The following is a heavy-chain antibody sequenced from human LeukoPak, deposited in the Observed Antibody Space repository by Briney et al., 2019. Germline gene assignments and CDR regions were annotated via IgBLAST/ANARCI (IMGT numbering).Heavy chain of an antibody. D-gene: IGHD3-22*01. CDR1: GFTFTSSA. CDR2: IVVGSGNT. J-gene: IGHJ5*02. CDR3: AAVSTYYYDSSGYPP. V-gene: IGHV1-58*02. Sequence: SVKVSCKASGFTFTSSAMQWVRQARGQRLEWIGWIVVGSGNTNYAQKFQERVTITRDMSTSTAYMELSSLRSEDTAVYYCAAVSTYYYDSSGYPPWGQGTLVTVSS.